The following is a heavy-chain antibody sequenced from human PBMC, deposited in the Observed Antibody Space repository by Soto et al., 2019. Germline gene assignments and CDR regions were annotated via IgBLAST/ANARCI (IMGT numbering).Heavy chain of an antibody. V-gene: IGHV3-21*01. CDR3: ARDPGVRGGGWFDP. D-gene: IGHD3-10*01. J-gene: IGHJ5*02. Sequence: EVQLVESGGGLVKPGGSLRLSCAASGFTFSSYSMNWVRQAPGKGLEWVSPISSSSSYIYYADSVKGRFTISRDNAKNSLYLQMNSLRAEDTAVYYCARDPGVRGGGWFDPWGQGTLVTVSS. CDR1: GFTFSSYS. CDR2: ISSSSSYI.